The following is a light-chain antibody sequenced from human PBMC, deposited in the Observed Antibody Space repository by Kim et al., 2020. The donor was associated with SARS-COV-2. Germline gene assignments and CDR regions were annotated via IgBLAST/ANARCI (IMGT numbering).Light chain of an antibody. V-gene: IGKV3-11*01. CDR3: QQRSNWYT. CDR1: QSVGSS. Sequence: LLLSPGESVTLSCRARQSVGSSLAWYQHKPGQAPRLLIYDAFNRATGIPTRFSGSGSGTDFTLTISSLEPEDFAVYYCQQRSNWYTFGQGTRLEI. J-gene: IGKJ2*01. CDR2: DAF.